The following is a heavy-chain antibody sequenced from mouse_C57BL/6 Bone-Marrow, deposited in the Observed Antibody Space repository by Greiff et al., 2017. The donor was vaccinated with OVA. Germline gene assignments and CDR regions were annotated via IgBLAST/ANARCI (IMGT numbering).Heavy chain of an antibody. D-gene: IGHD1-1*01. CDR3: TREGYGSLDY. CDR2: IDPEPGGT. J-gene: IGHJ2*01. CDR1: GYTFTDYE. V-gene: IGHV1-15*01. Sequence: QVHVKQSGAELVRPGASVTLSCKASGYTFTDYEMHWVKQTPVHGLEWIGAIDPEPGGTAYTQKFTGKAILTADKSSSTAYMELRSLTSEDSAVYYCTREGYGSLDYWGQGTTLTVSS.